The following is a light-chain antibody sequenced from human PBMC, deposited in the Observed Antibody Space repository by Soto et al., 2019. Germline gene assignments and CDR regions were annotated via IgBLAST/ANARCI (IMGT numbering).Light chain of an antibody. CDR3: QQYNSYSPWP. CDR2: KAS. V-gene: IGKV1-5*03. J-gene: IGKJ1*01. Sequence: DVQMTQSPSTLSASVGDRVSITCRASESISTWLAWYQQKPGKPPKLLIYKASTLENGVPSTFSGSGSGTEFTLTISSLQPDDFATYYCQQYNSYSPWPFGQGTKVDIK. CDR1: ESISTW.